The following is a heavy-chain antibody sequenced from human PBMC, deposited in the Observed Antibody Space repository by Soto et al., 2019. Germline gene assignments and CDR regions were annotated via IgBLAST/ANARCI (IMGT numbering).Heavy chain of an antibody. CDR3: ARGEVIVGATGYYYGMDV. V-gene: IGHV1-46*01. CDR2: INPSGGST. CDR1: GYTFTSYY. J-gene: IGHJ6*02. Sequence: GASVKVSCKASGYTFTSYYMHWVRQAPGQGREWMGIINPSGGSTSYAQKFQGRVTMTRDTSTSTVYMELSSLRSEDTAVYYCARGEVIVGATGYYYGMDVWGQGXTVTVSS. D-gene: IGHD1-26*01.